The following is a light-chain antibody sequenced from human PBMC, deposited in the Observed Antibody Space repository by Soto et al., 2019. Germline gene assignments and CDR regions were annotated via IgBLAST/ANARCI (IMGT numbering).Light chain of an antibody. Sequence: EIVLTQSPGTLSLSPGERATLSGRASQSVSSSYLAWYQQKPGQAPRLLMYGASSRATGIPDRFSGSGSGTDFTLTINRLEPEDFAVYYCQQYGSSPLFTFGPGTKVDIK. CDR2: GAS. CDR1: QSVSSSY. CDR3: QQYGSSPLFT. V-gene: IGKV3-20*01. J-gene: IGKJ3*01.